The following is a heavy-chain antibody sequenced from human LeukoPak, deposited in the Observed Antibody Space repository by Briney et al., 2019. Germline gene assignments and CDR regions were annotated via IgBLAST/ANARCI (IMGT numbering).Heavy chain of an antibody. CDR3: ARGTTSSGSYYFDY. CDR2: IKQDGSEK. CDR1: GFTFSSYW. D-gene: IGHD3-22*01. J-gene: IGHJ4*02. Sequence: LSGGSLRLSCAASGFTFSSYWMSWVRQAPGKGLEWVANIKQDGSEKYYVDSVKGRFTISRDNAKNSLYLQMNSLRAEDTAVYYCARGTTSSGSYYFDYWGQGTLVTVSS. V-gene: IGHV3-7*01.